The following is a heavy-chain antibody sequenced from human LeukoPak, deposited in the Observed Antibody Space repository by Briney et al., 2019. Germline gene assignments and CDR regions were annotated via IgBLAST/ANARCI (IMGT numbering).Heavy chain of an antibody. J-gene: IGHJ6*03. D-gene: IGHD5-24*01. Sequence: PGGSLRLSCAASDFSFTTYAMSWVRQAPGKGLEWVSSISGGDPTTYYADSVKGRFTISRDNSKNTLYLQMNSLRAEDTAVYYCAKDFAVNSKRWLQFRAYDYYYMDVWGKGTTVTISS. CDR3: AKDFAVNSKRWLQFRAYDYYYMDV. CDR2: ISGGDPTT. CDR1: DFSFTTYA. V-gene: IGHV3-23*01.